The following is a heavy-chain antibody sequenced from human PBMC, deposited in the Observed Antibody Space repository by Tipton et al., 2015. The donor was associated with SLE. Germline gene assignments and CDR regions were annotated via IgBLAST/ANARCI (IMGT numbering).Heavy chain of an antibody. D-gene: IGHD6-19*01. V-gene: IGHV4-39*07. CDR2: IYYSGST. J-gene: IGHJ6*02. CDR3: ARGGFYSSGWSNYYYGMDV. CDR1: GGSISSSSYY. Sequence: TLSLTCTVSGGSISSSSYYWGWIRQPPGKGLEWIGSIYYSGSTYYNPSLKSRVTISVDTSKNQFSLKLSSVTAADTAVYYCARGGFYSSGWSNYYYGMDVWGQGTTVTVSS.